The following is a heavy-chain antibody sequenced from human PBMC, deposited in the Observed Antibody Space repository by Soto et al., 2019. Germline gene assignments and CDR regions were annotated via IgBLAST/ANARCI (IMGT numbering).Heavy chain of an antibody. J-gene: IGHJ4*02. CDR1: GFTFSNAW. CDR2: IKSKTDGGTT. V-gene: IGHV3-15*01. CDR3: TTEGYYYDSSGFY. D-gene: IGHD3-22*01. Sequence: EVQLVESGGGLVKPGGSLRLSCAASGFTFSNAWMSWVRQAPGKGLEWVGRIKSKTDGGTTDYAAPVKGRFTISRDYSKNTLDLQMNSLKTEDPAVYYCTTEGYYYDSSGFYWGQGTLVTVSS.